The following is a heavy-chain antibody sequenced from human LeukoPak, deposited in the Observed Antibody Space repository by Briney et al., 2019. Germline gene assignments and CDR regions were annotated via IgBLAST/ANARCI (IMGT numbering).Heavy chain of an antibody. J-gene: IGHJ3*02. D-gene: IGHD3-3*01. Sequence: PSETLSLTCTVSGGSISSYYWSWIRQPAGKGLEWIGRIYTSGSTNYNPSLKSRVTMSVDTPKNQFSLKLSSVTAADTAVYYCARDPPLVYDFWSGYPDAFDIWGQGTMVTVSS. CDR2: IYTSGST. CDR3: ARDPPLVYDFWSGYPDAFDI. V-gene: IGHV4-4*07. CDR1: GGSISSYY.